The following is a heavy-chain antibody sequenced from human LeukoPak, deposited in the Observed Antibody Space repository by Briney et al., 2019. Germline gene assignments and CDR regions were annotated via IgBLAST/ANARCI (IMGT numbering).Heavy chain of an antibody. CDR3: AREWLVPSSFDY. CDR2: ISYDGSNK. Sequence: PGGSLRLSCAASGFTFSSYAMHWVRQAPGKGLEWVAVISYDGSNKYYADSVKGRFTISRDNSKNTLYLQMNSLRAEDTAVYYCAREWLVPSSFDYWGQGTLVTVSS. CDR1: GFTFSSYA. J-gene: IGHJ4*02. D-gene: IGHD6-19*01. V-gene: IGHV3-30*04.